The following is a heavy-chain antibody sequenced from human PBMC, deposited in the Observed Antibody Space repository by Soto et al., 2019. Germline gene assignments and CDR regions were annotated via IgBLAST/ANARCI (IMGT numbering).Heavy chain of an antibody. Sequence: WGSLRLSCAASGFTFSSYAMSWVRQAPGKGLEWVSAISGSGGSTYYADSVKGRFTISRDNSKNTLYLQMNSLRAEDTAVYYCAKVLCSGGSCTKYYYYYMDVWGKGTTVTVSS. CDR3: AKVLCSGGSCTKYYYYYMDV. V-gene: IGHV3-23*01. CDR1: GFTFSSYA. D-gene: IGHD2-15*01. CDR2: ISGSGGST. J-gene: IGHJ6*03.